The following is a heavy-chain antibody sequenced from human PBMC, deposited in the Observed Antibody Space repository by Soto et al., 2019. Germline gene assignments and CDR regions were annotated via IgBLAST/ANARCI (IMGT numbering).Heavy chain of an antibody. V-gene: IGHV3-33*01. Sequence: ESGGGVVQPGRSLRLSCAASGFTFSSYGMHWVRQAPGKGLEWVAVIWYDGSNKYYADSVKGRFTISRDNSKNTLYLQMNSLRAEDTAVYYCARDHRHIVVVTAGTLDAFDIWGQGTMVTVSS. CDR1: GFTFSSYG. CDR3: ARDHRHIVVVTAGTLDAFDI. CDR2: IWYDGSNK. D-gene: IGHD2-21*02. J-gene: IGHJ3*02.